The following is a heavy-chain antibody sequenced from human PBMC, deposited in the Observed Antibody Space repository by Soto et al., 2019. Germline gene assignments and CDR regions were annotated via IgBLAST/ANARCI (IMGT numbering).Heavy chain of an antibody. D-gene: IGHD4-17*01. J-gene: IGHJ6*02. Sequence: SGPTLVNPTQTLTLTCTFSGFSLSTSGMCVSWIRQPPGKALEWLALIDWDDDKYYSTSLKTRLTISKDTSKNQVVLTMTNMDPVDTDTHYCARIYGDYLHYGMDVWGQGTTVTVSS. V-gene: IGHV2-70*01. CDR3: ARIYGDYLHYGMDV. CDR2: IDWDDDK. CDR1: GFSLSTSGMC.